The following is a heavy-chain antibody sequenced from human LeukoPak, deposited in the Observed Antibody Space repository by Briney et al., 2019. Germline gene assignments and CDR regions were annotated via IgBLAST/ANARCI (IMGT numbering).Heavy chain of an antibody. D-gene: IGHD6-13*01. CDR2: ISGSGGRT. CDR1: GFTFTSYV. V-gene: IGHV3-23*01. J-gene: IGHJ4*02. Sequence: GGSLRLSCAASGFTFTSYVMSWVRQAPGKGLEWVSSISGSGGRTYYAESVKGRFTISRDNSKNTLYLQLNSLRAEDTAVYYCAKVGLQQLVPAGFDYWGQGTLVTVSS. CDR3: AKVGLQQLVPAGFDY.